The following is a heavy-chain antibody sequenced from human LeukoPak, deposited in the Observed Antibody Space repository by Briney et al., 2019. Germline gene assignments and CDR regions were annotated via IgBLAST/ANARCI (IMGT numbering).Heavy chain of an antibody. Sequence: ASVKVSCKASGYTFTGYYMHWVRQVPGQGLEWMGWINPNSGGTNYAQKFQGRVTMTRDTSISTAYMELSRLRSDDTAVYYCAREHCSGGSCYSAVTWFDPWGQGTLVTVSS. CDR2: INPNSGGT. CDR1: GYTFTGYY. CDR3: AREHCSGGSCYSAVTWFDP. D-gene: IGHD2-15*01. V-gene: IGHV1-2*02. J-gene: IGHJ5*02.